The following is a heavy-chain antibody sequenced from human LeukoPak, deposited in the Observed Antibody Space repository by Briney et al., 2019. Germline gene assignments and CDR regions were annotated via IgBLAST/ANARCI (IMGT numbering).Heavy chain of an antibody. D-gene: IGHD2-15*01. CDR3: AKDYCRDGNCPFPFLDS. Sequence: ETLSLTCAVYGGSFSGYYWSWVRQAPGKGLEWVSIITGTGGKYYGDSVKGRFVLSRDNSKNTVYMQMSSLRAEDTATYYCAKDYCRDGNCPFPFLDSWGQGTQVTVSS. CDR1: GGSFSGYY. CDR2: ITGTGGK. V-gene: IGHV3-53*01. J-gene: IGHJ4*02.